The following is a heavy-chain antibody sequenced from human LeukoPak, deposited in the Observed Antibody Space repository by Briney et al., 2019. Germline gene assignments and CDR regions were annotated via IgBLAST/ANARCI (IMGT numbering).Heavy chain of an antibody. V-gene: IGHV4-61*02. CDR2: IYTSGRT. CDR1: GGSISRGSYY. J-gene: IGHJ5*02. Sequence: PSETLSLTCTVSGGSISRGSYYWSWIRQPAGKGLEWIGRIYTSGRTNYNPSLMSRVTISVDTSKNQFSLKLSSVTAADTAVYYCAREHCSSTSCVYNWFDPWGQGTLVTVSS. D-gene: IGHD2-2*01. CDR3: AREHCSSTSCVYNWFDP.